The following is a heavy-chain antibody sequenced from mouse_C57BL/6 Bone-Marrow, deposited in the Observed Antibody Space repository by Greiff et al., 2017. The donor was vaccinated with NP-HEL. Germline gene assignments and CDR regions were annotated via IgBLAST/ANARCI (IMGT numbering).Heavy chain of an antibody. D-gene: IGHD2-4*01. V-gene: IGHV14-4*01. J-gene: IGHJ3*01. CDR3: TSRLRRFAY. CDR1: GFNIKDDY. Sequence: VQLQQSGAELVRPGASVKLSCTASGFNIKDDYMHWVKQRPEQGLEWIGWIDPENGDTEYASKFQGKATITADTSSNTAYLPLSSLTSEDTAVYYCTSRLRRFAYWGQGTLVTVSA. CDR2: IDPENGDT.